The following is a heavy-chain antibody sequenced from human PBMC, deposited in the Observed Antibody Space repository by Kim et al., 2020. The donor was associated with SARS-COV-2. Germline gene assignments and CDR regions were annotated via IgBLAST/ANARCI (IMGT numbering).Heavy chain of an antibody. CDR1: GFSFSSYE. CDR3: GRDGNGNAPA. CDR2: ISGSSDAST. J-gene: IGHJ5*02. D-gene: IGHD1-1*01. Sequence: GGSLRLSCVASGFSFSSYEMKWARQAPGKGLEWISKISGSSDASTHYADSVKGRFIISRDNAKNSLYLEMSNLRVDDTAVYYCGRDGNGNAPAWGQGT. V-gene: IGHV3-48*03.